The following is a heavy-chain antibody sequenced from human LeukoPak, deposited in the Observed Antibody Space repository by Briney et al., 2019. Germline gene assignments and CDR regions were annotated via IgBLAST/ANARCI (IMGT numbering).Heavy chain of an antibody. Sequence: PGGSLRLSCAGSGFAFSSYAIYWVRQAPGGGLQWLSGVSGNGGRTYYADSVKGRFTISRDNSKNTLYLQMNSLRAEDTAVYYCARYISGHSLDSWGQGTLVTVSS. D-gene: IGHD3-22*01. CDR2: VSGNGGRT. J-gene: IGHJ4*02. CDR3: ARYISGHSLDS. CDR1: GFAFSSYA. V-gene: IGHV3-23*01.